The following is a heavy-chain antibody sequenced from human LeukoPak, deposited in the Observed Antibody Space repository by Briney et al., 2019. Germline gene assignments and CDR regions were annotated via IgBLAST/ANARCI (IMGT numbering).Heavy chain of an antibody. D-gene: IGHD3-3*01. CDR1: GGSISSYY. Sequence: SETLSLTCTVSGGSISSYYWSWIRQPPGKGLEWIGYIYYSGSTNYNPSLKSRVTISVDTSKNQFPLKLSSVTAADTAVYYCARFLEWSRFDPWGQGTLVTVSS. CDR2: IYYSGST. V-gene: IGHV4-59*08. J-gene: IGHJ5*02. CDR3: ARFLEWSRFDP.